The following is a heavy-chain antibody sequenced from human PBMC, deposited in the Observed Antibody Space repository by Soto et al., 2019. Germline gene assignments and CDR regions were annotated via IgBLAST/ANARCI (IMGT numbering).Heavy chain of an antibody. CDR3: ARDGYSYASPYYGMDV. CDR1: VYTLSSYP. D-gene: IGHD5-18*01. CDR2: IDAGNGNT. J-gene: IGHJ6*02. Sequence: VSVKVSWKGSVYTLSSYPTRWVRHATGQRLEWMGSIDAGNGNTKYSQKFRGRVTFTTDTSASTAYIDLSSLRSEETAVYYCARDGYSYASPYYGMDVWGQGTTVTVSS. V-gene: IGHV1-3*01.